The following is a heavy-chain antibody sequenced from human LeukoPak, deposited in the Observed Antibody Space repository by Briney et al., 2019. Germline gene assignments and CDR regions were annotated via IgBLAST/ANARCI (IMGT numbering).Heavy chain of an antibody. V-gene: IGHV3-48*03. CDR1: GFTLSSYE. Sequence: GGSLRLSCTVSGFTLSSYEMTWFRQAPGKGLEWVSSIGYSGGDTHYADSVKGRFTISRDNAKNSLYLQMNSLRAEDTAVYYCAELGITMIGGVWGKGTTVTISS. CDR3: AELGITMIGGV. D-gene: IGHD3-10*02. CDR2: IGYSGGDT. J-gene: IGHJ6*04.